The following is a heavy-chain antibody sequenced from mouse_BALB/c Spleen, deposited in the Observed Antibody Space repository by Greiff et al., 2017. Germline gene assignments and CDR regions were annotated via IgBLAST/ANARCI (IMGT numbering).Heavy chain of an antibody. CDR3: ARGGYDYVWFAY. CDR2: ISNGGGST. V-gene: IGHV5-12-2*01. D-gene: IGHD2-4*01. CDR1: GFTFSSYT. J-gene: IGHJ3*01. Sequence: EVKLVESGGGLVQPGGSLKLSCAASGFTFSSYTMSWVRQTPEKRLEWVAYISNGGGSTYYPDTVKGRFTISRDNAKNTLYLQMSSLKSEDTAMYYCARGGYDYVWFAYWGQGTLVTVSA.